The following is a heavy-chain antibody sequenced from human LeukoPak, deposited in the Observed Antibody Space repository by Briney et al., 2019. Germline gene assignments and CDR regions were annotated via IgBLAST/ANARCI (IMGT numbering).Heavy chain of an antibody. CDR3: ASRWYYYDSSGYYYPSYFDY. D-gene: IGHD3-22*01. J-gene: IGHJ4*02. Sequence: PSETLSLTCTVSGGSISSSSYYWGWIRQPPGKGLEWIGSIYYSGSTYYNPSLKSRVTISVDTSKNQFSLKLSSVTAADTAVYYCASRWYYYDSSGYYYPSYFDYWGQGTLVTVSS. V-gene: IGHV4-39*01. CDR1: GGSISSSSYY. CDR2: IYYSGST.